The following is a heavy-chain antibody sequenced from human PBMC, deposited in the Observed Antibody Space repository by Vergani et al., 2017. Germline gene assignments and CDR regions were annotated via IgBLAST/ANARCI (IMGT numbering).Heavy chain of an antibody. J-gene: IGHJ6*02. Sequence: QVQLQESGPGLVKPSETLTLTCDVSDSSIMTNPYWGWFRQSPGKGLEWIGCIHHSGDTHYNSSLKSRVSTSIVSSSKFSLSLTVVTAADTAIYYCARQRGSGGFFPSSYFYGMDVWGHGTTVTVSS. CDR2: IHHSGDT. D-gene: IGHD3-10*01. V-gene: IGHV4-38-2*01. CDR3: ARQRGSGGFFPSSYFYGMDV. CDR1: DSSIMTNPY.